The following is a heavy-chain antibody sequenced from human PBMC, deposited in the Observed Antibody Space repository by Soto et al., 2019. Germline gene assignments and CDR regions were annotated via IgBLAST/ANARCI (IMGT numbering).Heavy chain of an antibody. D-gene: IGHD3-9*01. Sequence: EVQLVESGGGLVKPGGSLRLSCAASGFTFSNAWMNWVRQAPGKGLEWVGRIKSKTDGGTTDYAAPVKGRFTISRDDSKNTLYLQMNSLKTDDTAVYYCTTTYDILTGYYIGLSYYYYGMDVWGQGTTVTVSS. J-gene: IGHJ6*02. V-gene: IGHV3-15*07. CDR1: GFTFSNAW. CDR2: IKSKTDGGTT. CDR3: TTTYDILTGYYIGLSYYYYGMDV.